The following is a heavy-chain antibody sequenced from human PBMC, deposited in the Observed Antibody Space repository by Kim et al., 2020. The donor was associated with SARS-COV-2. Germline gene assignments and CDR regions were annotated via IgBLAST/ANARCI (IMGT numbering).Heavy chain of an antibody. CDR2: INYSGNT. J-gene: IGHJ4*02. Sequence: SETLSLTCTVSGASISSSSNYWGWIRQPPGKGLEWIGSINYSGNTYYNPSLKSRVTISVDTSKNQFSLKMRSVTAADTAVYYCARLVSENSAVEYWGQGTLGTVSS. CDR3: ARLVSENSAVEY. CDR1: GASISSSSNY. V-gene: IGHV4-39*01.